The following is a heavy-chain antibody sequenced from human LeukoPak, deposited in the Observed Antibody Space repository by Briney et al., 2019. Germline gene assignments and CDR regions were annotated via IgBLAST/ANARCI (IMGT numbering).Heavy chain of an antibody. J-gene: IGHJ6*02. CDR1: GFTFSSYS. CDR3: ARDRVPPGAYGDSYYYYGMDV. V-gene: IGHV3-21*01. Sequence: PGGSLRLSCAASGFTFSSYSMNWVRQAPGKGLEWVSSISSSSSYIYYADSVKGRFTISRDNARNSLYLQMNSLRAEDTAVYYCARDRVPPGAYGDSYYYYGMDVWGQGTTVTVSS. D-gene: IGHD4-17*01. CDR2: ISSSSSYI.